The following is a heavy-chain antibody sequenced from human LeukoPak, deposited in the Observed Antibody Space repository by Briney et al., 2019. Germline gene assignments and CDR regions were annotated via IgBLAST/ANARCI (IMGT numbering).Heavy chain of an antibody. CDR2: IYYRGST. J-gene: IGHJ4*02. CDR1: GRSISSYY. D-gene: IGHD6-19*01. Sequence: PSETLSLTCTVSGRSISSYYWSWIRQHPGKWLEWIGYIYYRGSTNYNPSRKSRVTISVDTSKNQFSLELNSVTAADTAVYYCARHGGQWPNYFDYWGQGTLVTVSS. V-gene: IGHV4-59*08. CDR3: ARHGGQWPNYFDY.